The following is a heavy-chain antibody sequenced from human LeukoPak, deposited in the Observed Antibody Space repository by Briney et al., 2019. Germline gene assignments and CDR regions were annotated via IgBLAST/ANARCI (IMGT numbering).Heavy chain of an antibody. CDR2: IYYSGST. V-gene: IGHV4-39*01. J-gene: IGHJ4*02. D-gene: IGHD6-6*01. CDR1: GGSISSSSYY. CDR3: ARRRPRPDIFGY. Sequence: PSETLSLTCTVSGGSISSSSYYWGWIRQPPGKGLEWIGSIYYSGSTYYNPSLKSRVTISVDTSKNQFSLKLSSVTAADTAVYYCARRRPRPDIFGYWGQGTLVTVSS.